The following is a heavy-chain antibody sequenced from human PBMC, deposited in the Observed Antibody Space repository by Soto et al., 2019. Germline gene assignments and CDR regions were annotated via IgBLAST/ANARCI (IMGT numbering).Heavy chain of an antibody. V-gene: IGHV1-3*01. Sequence: QVQRVQSGAEVEKPGASVKVSCKASGYTFTNYAVHWVRQAPGQRLEWMGWIDAGNGNTRYSQKFQGRVTITRDTPARTVYMELSSLRSEDTAVYYCARGHLAVVPVASWFYYMDVWGKGTTVTVSS. CDR1: GYTFTNYA. CDR2: IDAGNGNT. J-gene: IGHJ6*03. CDR3: ARGHLAVVPVASWFYYMDV. D-gene: IGHD2-2*01.